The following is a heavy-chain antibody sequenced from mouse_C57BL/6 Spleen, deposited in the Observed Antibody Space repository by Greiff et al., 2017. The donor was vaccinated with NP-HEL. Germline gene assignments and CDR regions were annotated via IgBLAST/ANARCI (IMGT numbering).Heavy chain of an antibody. CDR2: IRLKSDNYAT. D-gene: IGHD1-1*01. V-gene: IGHV6-3*01. J-gene: IGHJ2*01. CDR3: TGSSLYYFDY. CDR1: GFTFSNYW. Sequence: EVQLVESGGGLVQPGGSMKLSCVASGFTFSNYWMNWVRQSPEKGLEWVAQIRLKSDNYATHYAESVKGRFTISRDDSKSSVYLQMNNLRAEDTGIYYCTGSSLYYFDYWGQGTTLTVSS.